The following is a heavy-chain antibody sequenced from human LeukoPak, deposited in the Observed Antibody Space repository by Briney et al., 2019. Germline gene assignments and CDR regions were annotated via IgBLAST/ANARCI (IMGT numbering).Heavy chain of an antibody. CDR3: ARDGEGGYPVDY. V-gene: IGHV3-74*01. D-gene: IGHD3-10*01. CDR2: IDSDGSST. Sequence: PGGSLRLSCAAPGFTFSRYWMHWVRQAPGKGLVWVSRIDSDGSSTTYADSVKGRFTISRDNAKNTLYLQMNSLRVEDTAVYYCARDGEGGYPVDYWGQGTLVTVSS. J-gene: IGHJ4*02. CDR1: GFTFSRYW.